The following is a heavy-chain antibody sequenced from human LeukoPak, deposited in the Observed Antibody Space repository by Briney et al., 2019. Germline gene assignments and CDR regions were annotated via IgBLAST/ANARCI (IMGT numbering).Heavy chain of an antibody. Sequence: ASVKVSCKASGYTFITYGISWVRQAPGQGLEWMGWINPNSGGTNYAQKFQGRVTMTRDTSISTAYMELSRLRSDDTAVYYCARATPNSSGWSDYWGQGTLVTVSS. J-gene: IGHJ4*02. D-gene: IGHD6-19*01. CDR2: INPNSGGT. V-gene: IGHV1-2*02. CDR1: GYTFITYG. CDR3: ARATPNSSGWSDY.